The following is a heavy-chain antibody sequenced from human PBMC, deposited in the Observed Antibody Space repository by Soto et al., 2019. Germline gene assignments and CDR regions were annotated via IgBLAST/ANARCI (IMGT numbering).Heavy chain of an antibody. D-gene: IGHD3-10*01. Sequence: QVTLKESGPVLVKPTETLTLTCTVSGFSLSDARMGVSWIRQPQGKALEGLSHTYSTDEKSYSTSLKSRLSISKDTSKSQVVLIMTAMDPVDTATYYCARMHYGKHWSPPDYLGQGTLVTVSS. CDR2: TYSTDEK. CDR3: ARMHYGKHWSPPDY. J-gene: IGHJ4*02. V-gene: IGHV2-26*01. CDR1: GFSLSDARMG.